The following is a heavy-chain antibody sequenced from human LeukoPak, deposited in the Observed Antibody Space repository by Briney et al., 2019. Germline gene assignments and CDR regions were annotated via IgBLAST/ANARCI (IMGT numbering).Heavy chain of an antibody. J-gene: IGHJ4*02. V-gene: IGHV1-69*05. CDR2: IIPIFGTA. CDR3: ARDREDYYGSGSYYNEFDY. Sequence: SVKVSCKASGYTFTGYYIHWVRQAPGQGLEWMGRIIPIFGTANYAQKFQGRVTITTDESTSTAYMELSSLRSEDTAVYYCARDREDYYGSGSYYNEFDYWGQGTLVTVSS. D-gene: IGHD3-10*01. CDR1: GYTFTGYY.